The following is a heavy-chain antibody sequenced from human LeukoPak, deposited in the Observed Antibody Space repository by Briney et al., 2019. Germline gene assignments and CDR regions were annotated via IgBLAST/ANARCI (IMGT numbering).Heavy chain of an antibody. Sequence: GGSLRLSCAASGFTFSSYWMHWVRQAPGKGLVWVSRISTDGSTTTYADSVKGRFTISRDNAKNTLYLQMNSLRAEDTAVYYCARDILRGYGDSGYYFDYWGQGTLVTVSS. D-gene: IGHD4-17*01. J-gene: IGHJ4*02. CDR3: ARDILRGYGDSGYYFDY. CDR2: ISTDGSTT. V-gene: IGHV3-74*01. CDR1: GFTFSSYW.